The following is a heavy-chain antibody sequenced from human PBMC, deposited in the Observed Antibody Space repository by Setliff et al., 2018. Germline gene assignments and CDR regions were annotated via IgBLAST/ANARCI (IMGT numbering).Heavy chain of an antibody. J-gene: IGHJ4*02. Sequence: GASVKVSCKASGYAFTSYYMYWVRQAPGQGLEWMGTINTGGGSASIVDQFQGRVTMTRDTSTSTIYLELTSLRSDDTAVYYCAGGGVAAAGKKGVFEHWGQGTLVTVSS. CDR2: INTGGGSA. D-gene: IGHD6-13*01. CDR3: AGGGVAAAGKKGVFEH. CDR1: GYAFTSYY. V-gene: IGHV1-46*01.